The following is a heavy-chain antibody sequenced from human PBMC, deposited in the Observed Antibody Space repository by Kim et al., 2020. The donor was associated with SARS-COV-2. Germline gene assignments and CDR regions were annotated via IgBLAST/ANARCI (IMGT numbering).Heavy chain of an antibody. CDR3: AREGGAAAGFVDY. CDR1: GGSISSGGYY. D-gene: IGHD6-13*01. CDR2: IYYSGST. V-gene: IGHV4-31*03. J-gene: IGHJ4*02. Sequence: SETLSLTCTVSGGSISSGGYYWSWIRQHPGKGLEWIGYIYYSGSTYYNPSLKSRVTISVDTSKNQFSLKLSSVTAADTAVYYCAREGGAAAGFVDYWGQGTLVTVSS.